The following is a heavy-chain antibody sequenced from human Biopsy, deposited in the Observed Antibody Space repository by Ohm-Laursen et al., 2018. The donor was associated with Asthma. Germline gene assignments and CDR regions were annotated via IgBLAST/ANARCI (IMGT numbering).Heavy chain of an antibody. V-gene: IGHV4-31*03. D-gene: IGHD3-22*01. CDR2: IHHSGTS. Sequence: PSETLSLTCTVSGGPISNSNYYWGWIRQHPGKGLEWIGYIHHSGTSYFNPSLKSRVSFSRDTSKNQFSLRLSSVTAADTAMYYCARIPRGSGSYFVDYWGQGTLVTVSS. CDR1: GGPISNSNYY. CDR3: ARIPRGSGSYFVDY. J-gene: IGHJ4*02.